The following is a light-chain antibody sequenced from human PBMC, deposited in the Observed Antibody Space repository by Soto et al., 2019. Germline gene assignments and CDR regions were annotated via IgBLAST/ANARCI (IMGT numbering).Light chain of an antibody. V-gene: IGKV1-5*03. CDR2: KAS. CDR3: QQYTSYSPYT. J-gene: IGKJ2*01. CDR1: QNINSW. Sequence: DIQMTQSPSTLSASVGDRVTVTCRASQNINSWLAWYQQKPGKAPKLLIYKASTLESGVPSRFSGSGSGTDFTLTINSLQPDDFATYYCQQYTSYSPYTFGHGTKLEI.